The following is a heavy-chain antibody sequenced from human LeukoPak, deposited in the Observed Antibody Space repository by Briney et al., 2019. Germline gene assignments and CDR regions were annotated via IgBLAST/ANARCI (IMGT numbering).Heavy chain of an antibody. Sequence: GGSLRLSCAASGFTFSSYAMHWVRQAPGKGLEWVAVISYDGSNKYYADSVKGRFTISRDNSKNTVYLQMNSLRGEDTAVYFCAKEQTPYTWGQGTLVTVSP. CDR1: GFTFSSYA. J-gene: IGHJ5*02. CDR3: AKEQTPYT. D-gene: IGHD2-2*02. CDR2: ISYDGSNK. V-gene: IGHV3-30*04.